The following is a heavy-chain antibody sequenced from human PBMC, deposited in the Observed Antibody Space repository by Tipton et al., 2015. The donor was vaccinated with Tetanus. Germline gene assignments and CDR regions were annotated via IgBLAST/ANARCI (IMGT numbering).Heavy chain of an antibody. CDR2: IFYGGST. CDR1: GASIRGSSDY. J-gene: IGHJ4*02. V-gene: IGHV4-39*01. D-gene: IGHD3-10*01. CDR3: AGLYYYDSASYPLY. Sequence: TLSLTCTVSGASIRGSSDYWVWIRQPPGKGLEWIGTIFYGGSTYYNPSLKSRVTMSVDTSKNQFSLRLRSVTAADTAVFYCAGLYYYDSASYPLYWGQGTLVTVSS.